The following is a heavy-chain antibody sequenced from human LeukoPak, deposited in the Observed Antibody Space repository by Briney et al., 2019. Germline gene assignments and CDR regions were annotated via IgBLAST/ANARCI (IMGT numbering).Heavy chain of an antibody. Sequence: GGSLRLSCAASGFTFSDYYMSWIRQAPGKGLEWVSHISSSGSTMSYADSVKGRFTISRDNAKNSLYLQMNSLRAEDTAVYYCARVRYCSSTSCLYYFDYWGQGTLVTVSS. CDR1: GFTFSDYY. CDR3: ARVRYCSSTSCLYYFDY. CDR2: ISSSGSTM. V-gene: IGHV3-11*01. D-gene: IGHD2-2*01. J-gene: IGHJ4*02.